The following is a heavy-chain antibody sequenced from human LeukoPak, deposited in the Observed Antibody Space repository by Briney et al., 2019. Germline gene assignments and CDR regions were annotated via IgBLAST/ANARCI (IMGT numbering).Heavy chain of an antibody. V-gene: IGHV4-59*05. CDR1: GGSISSYY. CDR3: ARHQSSSWYRLFDY. J-gene: IGHJ4*02. D-gene: IGHD6-13*01. Sequence: SETLSLTCTVSGGSISSYYWSWIRQPPGKGLEWIGSIYYSGSTYYNPSLKSRVTISVDTSKNQFSLKLSSVTAADTAVYYCARHQSSSWYRLFDYWGQGTLVTVSS. CDR2: IYYSGST.